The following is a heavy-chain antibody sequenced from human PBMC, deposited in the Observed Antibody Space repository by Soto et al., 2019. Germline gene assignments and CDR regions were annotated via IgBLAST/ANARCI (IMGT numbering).Heavy chain of an antibody. CDR2: ISSSSSYI. D-gene: IGHD3-9*01. Sequence: GGSLRLSCAASGFTFSSYSMNWVRQAPGKGLEWVSSISSSSSYIYYADSVKGRFTISRDNAKNSLYLQMNSLRAEDTAVYYCARDPGYDILTGYSSYDAFDIWGQGTMVTVSS. CDR3: ARDPGYDILTGYSSYDAFDI. J-gene: IGHJ3*02. V-gene: IGHV3-21*01. CDR1: GFTFSSYS.